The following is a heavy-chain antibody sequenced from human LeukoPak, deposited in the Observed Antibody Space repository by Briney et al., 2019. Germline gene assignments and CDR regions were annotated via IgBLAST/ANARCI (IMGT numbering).Heavy chain of an antibody. CDR1: GDSASSNSAA. CDR3: ARGLEQWLVRWFDP. J-gene: IGHJ5*02. D-gene: IGHD6-19*01. Sequence: SQTLSLTCAISGDSASSNSAAWNWIRQSPSRGLEWLGRTYYRSKWYNDYAVSVKSRITINPDTSKNQFSLQLNSVTPEDTAVYYCARGLEQWLVRWFDPWGQGTLVTVSS. CDR2: TYYRSKWYN. V-gene: IGHV6-1*01.